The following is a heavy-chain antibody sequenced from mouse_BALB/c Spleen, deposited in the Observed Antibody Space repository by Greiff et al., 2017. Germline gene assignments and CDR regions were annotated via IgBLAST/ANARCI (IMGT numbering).Heavy chain of an antibody. Sequence: VQLQQSGAELVRPGTSVKVSCKASGYAFTNYLIEWVKQRPGQGLEWIGVINPGSGGTNYNEKFKGKATLTADKSSSTAYMQLSSLTSDDSAVYFCASDYAMDYWGQGTSVTVSS. V-gene: IGHV1-54*01. CDR3: ASDYAMDY. J-gene: IGHJ4*01. CDR1: GYAFTNYL. CDR2: INPGSGGT.